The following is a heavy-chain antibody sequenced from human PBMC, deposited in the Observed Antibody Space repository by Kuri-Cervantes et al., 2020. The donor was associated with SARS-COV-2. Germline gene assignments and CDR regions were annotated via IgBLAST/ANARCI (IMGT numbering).Heavy chain of an antibody. CDR2: IKQDGSEK. Sequence: GESLKISCAASGFTFSSYWMSWVRQAPGKGLEWVANIKQDGSEKYYVDSVKGRFTISRGNAKNSLYLQMNSLRAEDTAVYYCARVSLALWELRFVSSVRRGYYFDYWGQGTLVTVSS. CDR1: GFTFSSYW. V-gene: IGHV3-7*02. CDR3: ARVSLALWELRFVSSVRRGYYFDY. D-gene: IGHD1-26*01. J-gene: IGHJ4*02.